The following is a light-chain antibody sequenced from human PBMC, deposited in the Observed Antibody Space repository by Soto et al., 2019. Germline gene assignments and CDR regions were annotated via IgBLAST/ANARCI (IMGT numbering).Light chain of an antibody. CDR3: QQISNWPLS. Sequence: EIVLTQSPATLSLSPGERATLSCRASQSVSSLLAWYQQKSGQPPRLLISDASNRATGVPARFSGSGSGTDFTLIISSLEPEDFAVYYCQQISNWPLSFGGGTKVEI. CDR2: DAS. J-gene: IGKJ4*01. CDR1: QSVSSL. V-gene: IGKV3-11*01.